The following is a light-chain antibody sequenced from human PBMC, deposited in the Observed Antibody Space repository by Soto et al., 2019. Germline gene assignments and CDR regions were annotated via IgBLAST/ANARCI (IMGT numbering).Light chain of an antibody. V-gene: IGKV3-11*01. CDR1: QSVSSF. CDR2: DAS. CDR3: QPRSNWPS. J-gene: IGKJ3*01. Sequence: EIVLTQSPGTLSLSPGERATLSCRASQSVSSFLAWYQQKPGQAPRLLIYDASNRATGIPTRFSGSGSRTDFTLTISSLEPEDFAVYYCQPRSNWPSFGPGTKVDI.